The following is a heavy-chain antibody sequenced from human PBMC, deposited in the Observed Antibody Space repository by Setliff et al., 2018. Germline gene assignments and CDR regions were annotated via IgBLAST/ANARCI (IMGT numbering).Heavy chain of an antibody. CDR2: IRYDGSNK. V-gene: IGHV3-30*02. CDR1: GFTFSSYG. CDR3: AKERLGSSRWYVRDAFDV. Sequence: GGSLRLSCAASGFTFSSYGMHWVRPAPGKGLEWVGVIRYDGSNKYYADSVKGRFTISRDNSENTLYRQINSMRAEDTALYYCAKERLGSSRWYVRDAFDVWGQGTMVTVSS. D-gene: IGHD6-13*01. J-gene: IGHJ3*01.